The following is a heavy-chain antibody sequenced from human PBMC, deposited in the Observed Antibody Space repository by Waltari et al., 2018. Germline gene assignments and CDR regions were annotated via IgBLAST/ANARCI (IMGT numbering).Heavy chain of an antibody. J-gene: IGHJ3*02. CDR1: GFTFSNYN. CDR2: ISSGSSTI. V-gene: IGHV3-48*02. CDR3: ARGAFDI. Sequence: EVQLVESGGDSVQPGGSLRLSCAASGFTFSNYNMNWVRPAPGKGLEWVSHISSGSSTIYYADSVKGRFTISRDNAKNSLYLQMNSLRDEDTAVYYCARGAFDIWGQGTMVTISS.